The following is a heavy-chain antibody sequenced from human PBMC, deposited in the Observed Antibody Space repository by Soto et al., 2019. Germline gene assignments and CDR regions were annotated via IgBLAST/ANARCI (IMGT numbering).Heavy chain of an antibody. CDR1: VFTFSSYA. Sequence: GGSLRLSCSASVFTFSSYAMSWVRQAPGKGLEWVSAISGCGGSTYYADSVKGRFTISRDNSKNTLYLQMNSLRAEDTAVYYCAKGGGNSSWYVEARPFDYWGQGKVVTGSS. V-gene: IGHV3-23*01. J-gene: IGHJ4*02. CDR3: AKGGGNSSWYVEARPFDY. D-gene: IGHD6-13*01. CDR2: ISGCGGST.